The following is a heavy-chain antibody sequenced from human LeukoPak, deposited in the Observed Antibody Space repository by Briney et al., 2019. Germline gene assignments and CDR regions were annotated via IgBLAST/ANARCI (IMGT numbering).Heavy chain of an antibody. D-gene: IGHD6-13*01. CDR3: GRIIAAAGTPD. Sequence: AGSLRLSCAASGITFSSYWMHWVRQAPGKGLVWVSRINSDGSSTSYADSVKGRSTISRDNATNTIYLQMHSLRAEDTAVYYCGRIIAAAGTPDWGQGTLVTVSS. CDR2: INSDGSST. J-gene: IGHJ4*02. V-gene: IGHV3-74*01. CDR1: GITFSSYW.